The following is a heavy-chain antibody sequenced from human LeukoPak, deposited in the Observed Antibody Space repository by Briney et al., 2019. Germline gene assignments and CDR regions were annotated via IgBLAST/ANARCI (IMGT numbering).Heavy chain of an antibody. CDR2: IYYSGST. D-gene: IGHD5-24*01. CDR1: GGSVSSGSYY. J-gene: IGHJ4*02. V-gene: IGHV4-61*01. Sequence: SETLSLTCTVSGGSVSSGSYYWSWIRQPPGKGLEWIGYIYYSGSTNYNPSLKSLVTISVDTSKNQFSLKLSSVTAADTAVYYCARLVRRDGYREDYWGQGTLVTVSS. CDR3: ARLVRRDGYREDY.